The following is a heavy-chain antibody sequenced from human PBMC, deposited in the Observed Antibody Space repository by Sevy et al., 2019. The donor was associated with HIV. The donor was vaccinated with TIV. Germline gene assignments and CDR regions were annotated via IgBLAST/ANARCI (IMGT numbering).Heavy chain of an antibody. CDR3: ARGRIFGVVIYYFDY. D-gene: IGHD3-3*02. CDR1: GFTFSSYG. CDR2: IWYDGSNK. Sequence: GGSLRLSCAASGFTFSSYGMHWVRQAPGKGLEWVAVIWYDGSNKYYADSVKGRFTISRDNSKNTLYLQMNSLRAEDTAVYYCARGRIFGVVIYYFDYWGQGTLVTVSS. V-gene: IGHV3-33*01. J-gene: IGHJ4*02.